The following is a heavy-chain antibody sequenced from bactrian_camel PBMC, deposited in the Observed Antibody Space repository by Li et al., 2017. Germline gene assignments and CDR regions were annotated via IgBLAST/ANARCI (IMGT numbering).Heavy chain of an antibody. D-gene: IGHD3*01. Sequence: QLVESGGGSVQAGESLRLTCTTSGFTIGDFDIGWHRQAPGKEREGLATIYTGAGNPYYADSVKGRFIISRDIAENTVYLQMNGLEPEDTAMYYCAAGPNRMTLVQALGAMWYNDWGQGTQVTVSS. CDR3: AAGPNRMTLVQALGAMWYND. V-gene: IGHV3S63*01. CDR1: GFTIGDFD. CDR2: IYTGAGNP. J-gene: IGHJ4*01.